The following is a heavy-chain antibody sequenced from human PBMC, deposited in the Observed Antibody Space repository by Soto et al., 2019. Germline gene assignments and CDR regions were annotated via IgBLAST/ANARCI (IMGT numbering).Heavy chain of an antibody. V-gene: IGHV1-69*02. CDR3: AAVGYCSSTSCYVGAHNWFDP. CDR1: GGTFSSYT. Sequence: SVKVSWKASGGTFSSYTISWVRQAPGQGLEWMGRIIPILGIANYAQKFQGRVTITADKSTSTAYMELSSLRSEDTAVYYCAAVGYCSSTSCYVGAHNWFDPWGQGTLVTVSS. D-gene: IGHD2-2*01. J-gene: IGHJ5*02. CDR2: IIPILGIA.